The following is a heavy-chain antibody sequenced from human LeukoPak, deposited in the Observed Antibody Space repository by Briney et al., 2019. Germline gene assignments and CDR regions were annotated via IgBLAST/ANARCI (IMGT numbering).Heavy chain of an antibody. J-gene: IGHJ4*02. CDR3: AREVWGPEY. V-gene: IGHV3-7*01. CDR2: IKQDGSDK. CDR1: GFTFTKYW. D-gene: IGHD1-14*01. Sequence: GGSLRLTCAASGFTFTKYWMTWVRQAPGKGLEWVGNIKQDGSDKNYMDSVKGRFTISRDNTKDSVYLQMSSLRAEDTAVYYCAREVWGPEYWGQGTLVTVSS.